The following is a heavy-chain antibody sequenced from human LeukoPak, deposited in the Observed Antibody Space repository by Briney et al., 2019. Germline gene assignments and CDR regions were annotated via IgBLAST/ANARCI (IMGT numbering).Heavy chain of an antibody. D-gene: IGHD3-16*01. CDR3: ARGGPSLFDY. Sequence: PGGSLRLSCAASGFTFSSYSMDWVRQAPGKGLEWVSSISSSSSYIYYADSVKGRFTISRDNAKNSLYLQMNSLRAEDTAVYYCARGGPSLFDYWGQGTLVTVSS. V-gene: IGHV3-21*01. CDR2: ISSSSSYI. CDR1: GFTFSSYS. J-gene: IGHJ4*02.